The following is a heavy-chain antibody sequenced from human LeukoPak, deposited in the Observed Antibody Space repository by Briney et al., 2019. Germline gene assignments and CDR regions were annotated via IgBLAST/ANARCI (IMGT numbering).Heavy chain of an antibody. CDR3: ARGDYSSSWRYYYYYMDV. CDR2: ISYDGTTK. D-gene: IGHD6-13*01. CDR1: GFTFNSYV. Sequence: PGGSLRLSCAASGFTFNSYVMHWVRQAPGKGLEWVAVISYDGTTKYYADSVKGRFTISRDNSKNTLYLQMNSLRAEDTAVYYCARGDYSSSWRYYYYYMDVWGKGTTVTVSS. V-gene: IGHV3-30-3*01. J-gene: IGHJ6*03.